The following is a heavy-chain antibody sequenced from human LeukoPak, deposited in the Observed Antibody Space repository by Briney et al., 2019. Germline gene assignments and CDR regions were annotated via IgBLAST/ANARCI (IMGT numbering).Heavy chain of an antibody. J-gene: IGHJ4*02. CDR2: IYHSGST. Sequence: SQTLSLTCAVSGGSISSGGYSWSWIRQPPGKGLEWIGYIYHSGSTYYNPSLKSRVTISVDRSKNQFSLKLSSVTAADTAVYYCARDQGYSYGPRKYYFDYWGQGTLVTVSS. D-gene: IGHD5-18*01. CDR1: GGSISSGGYS. CDR3: ARDQGYSYGPRKYYFDY. V-gene: IGHV4-30-2*01.